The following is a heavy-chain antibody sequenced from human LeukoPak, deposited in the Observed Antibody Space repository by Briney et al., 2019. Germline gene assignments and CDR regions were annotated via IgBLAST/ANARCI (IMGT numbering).Heavy chain of an antibody. J-gene: IGHJ4*02. V-gene: IGHV3-23*01. Sequence: GGSLRLSCGASGFTLENYAINWVRQAPGKGLEWVSAISNSEVSSITESGDGTYHADSVKGRFTISTDNAKKTLYLQMNSLRVEDTAVYYCAKEWDYYYGSGSYYPDYWGQGTLVTVSS. D-gene: IGHD3-10*01. CDR1: GFTLENYA. CDR3: AKEWDYYYGSGSYYPDY. CDR2: ISNSEVSSITESGDGT.